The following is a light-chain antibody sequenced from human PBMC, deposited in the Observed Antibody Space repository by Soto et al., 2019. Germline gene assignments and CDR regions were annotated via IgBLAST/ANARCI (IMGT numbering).Light chain of an antibody. CDR3: QSYDSSLNSRV. CDR2: ANN. Sequence: QSVLTQPPSVSGAPGQRVTMSCTGSSSNVGAGYDVHWYQHLPGTAAKLLIYANNNRPSGVPDRFSGSKSGTSASLAISGLQAEDEADYYCQSYDSSLNSRVFGGGTKLTVL. J-gene: IGLJ2*01. CDR1: SSNVGAGYD. V-gene: IGLV1-40*01.